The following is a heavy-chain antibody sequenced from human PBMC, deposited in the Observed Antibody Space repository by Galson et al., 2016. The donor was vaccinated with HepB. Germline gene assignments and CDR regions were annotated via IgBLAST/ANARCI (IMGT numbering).Heavy chain of an antibody. CDR3: ASLKVGVTPRLDL. Sequence: TLSLTCTVSGGSISSGDYYWSWIRQHPGKGLEWIGYIYYTGSTYYNPSLKSRLTISVDTSENQFSLRLTSVTAADTAVYYCASLKVGVTPRLDLWGRGTLVTVSS. CDR2: IYYTGST. CDR1: GGSISSGDYY. V-gene: IGHV4-31*03. J-gene: IGHJ2*01. D-gene: IGHD2-21*02.